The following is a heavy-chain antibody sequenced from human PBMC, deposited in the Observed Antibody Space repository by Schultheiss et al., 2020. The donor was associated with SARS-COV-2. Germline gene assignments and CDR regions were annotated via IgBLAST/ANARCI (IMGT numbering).Heavy chain of an antibody. V-gene: IGHV3-23*01. CDR1: GFTFGDYA. CDR2: ISGSGGST. J-gene: IGHJ6*02. D-gene: IGHD2-2*01. Sequence: GESLKISCTASGFTFGDYAMSWVRQAPGKGLEWVSAISGSGGSTYYADSVKGRFTISRDNSKNTLYLQMNSLRAEDTAVYYCAKGILYCSSTSCFHYYGMDVWGQGTTVTVSS. CDR3: AKGILYCSSTSCFHYYGMDV.